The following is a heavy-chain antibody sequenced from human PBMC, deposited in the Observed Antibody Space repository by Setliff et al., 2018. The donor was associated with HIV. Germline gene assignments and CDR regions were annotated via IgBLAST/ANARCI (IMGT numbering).Heavy chain of an antibody. CDR1: GFTVSGYW. V-gene: IGHV3-7*01. CDR2: IKQDGSER. CDR3: ARVRARYSSSWSFDY. D-gene: IGHD6-13*01. J-gene: IGHJ4*02. Sequence: PGGSLRLSCAASGFTVSGYWMSWVRQAPGKGLEWVAKIKQDGSERYYVDSVKGRFTISRDNTNNSMYLHMNSLRAEDTAVYFCARVRARYSSSWSFDYWGQGTPVTVSS.